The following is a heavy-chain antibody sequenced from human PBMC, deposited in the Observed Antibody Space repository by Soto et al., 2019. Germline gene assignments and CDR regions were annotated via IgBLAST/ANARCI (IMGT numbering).Heavy chain of an antibody. J-gene: IGHJ4*02. CDR1: GGIFISYW. D-gene: IGHD3-10*01. CDR2: IYPGDSDT. Sequence: PGASLKISCKAYGGIFISYWIGWVRQRPGKGLEWMGTIYPGDSDTRYSPSFEGQVAISADKSINTAYLQWSSLEASDTAMYYCTRRSVYGDYCGYWGQGTLVTVSS. V-gene: IGHV5-51*01. CDR3: TRRSVYGDYCGY.